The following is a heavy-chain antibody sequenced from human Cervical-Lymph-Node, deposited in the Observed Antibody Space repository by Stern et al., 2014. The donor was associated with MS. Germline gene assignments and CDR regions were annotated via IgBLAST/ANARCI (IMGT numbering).Heavy chain of an antibody. J-gene: IGHJ5*02. CDR1: GGSFSGYY. CDR2: INHSGST. D-gene: IGHD2-2*01. CDR3: ARGTNQGSIVVVPAARWFDP. V-gene: IGHV4-34*01. Sequence: QVQLQQWGAGLLKPSETLSLTCAVYGGSFSGYYWSWIRQPPGKGLEWIGEINHSGSTNYNPSLKSRVTISVDTSKNQFSLKLSSVTAADTAVYYCARGTNQGSIVVVPAARWFDPWGQGTLVTVSS.